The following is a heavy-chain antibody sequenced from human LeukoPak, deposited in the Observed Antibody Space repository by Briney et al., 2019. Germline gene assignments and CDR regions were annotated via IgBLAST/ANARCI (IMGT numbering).Heavy chain of an antibody. D-gene: IGHD3-10*01. J-gene: IGHJ2*01. CDR2: IWDDGSNK. Sequence: GGSLRLSCAVSGFNLSNCDMDWVRQAPGKGLEWVAVIWDDGSNKYYEESVKGRFIISRDISKKMLYLQMNNPRAEDTAVYYCARERGGQDWDFDLWGRGTLVTVSS. CDR1: GFNLSNCD. V-gene: IGHV3-33*01. CDR3: ARERGGQDWDFDL.